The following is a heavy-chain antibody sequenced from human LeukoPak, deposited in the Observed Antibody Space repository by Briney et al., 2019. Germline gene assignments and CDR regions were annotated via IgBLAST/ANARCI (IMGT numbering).Heavy chain of an antibody. CDR1: GGSISSYY. CDR3: ARGPGISGDHIYPDY. J-gene: IGHJ4*02. CDR2: IYTSGST. Sequence: SETLSLTCTVSGGSISSYYWSWIRQPAGKGLEWIGRIYTSGSTNYNPSLKSRVTMSVDTSKNQFSLSLTSVTAADTAVYFCARGPGISGDHIYPDYWGQGIQVTVSS. D-gene: IGHD2-21*01. V-gene: IGHV4-4*07.